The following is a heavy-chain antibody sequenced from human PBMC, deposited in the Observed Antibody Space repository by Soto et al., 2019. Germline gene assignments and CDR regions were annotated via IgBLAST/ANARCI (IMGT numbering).Heavy chain of an antibody. V-gene: IGHV3-53*02. CDR3: ARDCYDSSGIDAFDI. J-gene: IGHJ3*02. Sequence: EVQLVETGGGLIQPGGSLRLSCAASGFTVSSNYMSWVRQAPGKGLEWVSVIYSGGSTYYADSVKGRFTISRDNSKNTLYLQMNSLRAEDTAVYYCARDCYDSSGIDAFDIWGQGTMVTVSS. CDR2: IYSGGST. D-gene: IGHD3-22*01. CDR1: GFTVSSNY.